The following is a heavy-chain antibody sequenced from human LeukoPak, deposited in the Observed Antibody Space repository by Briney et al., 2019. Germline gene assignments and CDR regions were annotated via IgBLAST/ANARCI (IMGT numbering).Heavy chain of an antibody. CDR2: ISYDGSNK. CDR1: GFTFSSYA. J-gene: IGHJ4*02. Sequence: GGSLGLSCAASGFTFSSYAMHWVRQAPGKGLEWVAVISYDGSNKYYADSVKGRFTISRDNSKNTLYLQMNSLRAEDTAVYYCARERADYFDYWGQGTLVTVSS. V-gene: IGHV3-30-3*01. CDR3: ARERADYFDY. D-gene: IGHD6-19*01.